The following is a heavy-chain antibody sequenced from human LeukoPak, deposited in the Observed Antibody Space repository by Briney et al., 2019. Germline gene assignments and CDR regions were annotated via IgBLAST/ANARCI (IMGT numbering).Heavy chain of an antibody. CDR3: AREGGYSYGYNWFDP. CDR1: GGSISSGSYY. D-gene: IGHD5-18*01. Sequence: SETLSLTCTVSGGSISSGSYYWSWIRQPAGKGLEWLGRIYTSGSTNYNPSLKSRVTISVGTSKNQFSLKLSSVTAADTAVYYCAREGGYSYGYNWFDPWGQGTLVTVSS. CDR2: IYTSGST. J-gene: IGHJ5*02. V-gene: IGHV4-61*02.